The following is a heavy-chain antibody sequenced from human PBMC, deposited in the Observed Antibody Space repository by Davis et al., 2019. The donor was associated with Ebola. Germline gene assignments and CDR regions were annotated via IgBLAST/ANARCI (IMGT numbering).Heavy chain of an antibody. Sequence: ASVKVSCKASGYTFTSYAMHWVRQAPGQRLEWMGWINAGNGNTKYSQKLQGRVTITRDTSASTAYMELSSLRSEDTAVYYCARAGYDFWSGYSDYWGQGTLVTVSS. V-gene: IGHV1-3*01. J-gene: IGHJ4*02. CDR1: GYTFTSYA. D-gene: IGHD3-3*01. CDR2: INAGNGNT. CDR3: ARAGYDFWSGYSDY.